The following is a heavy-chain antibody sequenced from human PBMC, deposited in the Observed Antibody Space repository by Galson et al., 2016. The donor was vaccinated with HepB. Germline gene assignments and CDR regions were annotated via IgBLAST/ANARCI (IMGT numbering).Heavy chain of an antibody. CDR2: IHYTGST. Sequence: ATLSLTCTVSGDSISRYYWGWIRQPPGKGLEWIGYIHYTGSTNYNPSLKSRVTISVDTSKNQFSLNLTSVTAADTAVYYCARGTAMVINWFDPWGQGTLVTVSS. V-gene: IGHV4-59*01. CDR3: ARGTAMVINWFDP. D-gene: IGHD5-18*01. CDR1: GDSISRYY. J-gene: IGHJ5*02.